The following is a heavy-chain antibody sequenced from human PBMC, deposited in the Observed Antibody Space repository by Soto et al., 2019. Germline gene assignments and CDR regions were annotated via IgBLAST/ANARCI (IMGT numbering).Heavy chain of an antibody. J-gene: IGHJ6*02. D-gene: IGHD6-19*01. CDR2: ISGSGGST. CDR3: AKVRPGWRLSSDYGMDV. Sequence: QPGGSLRLSCAASGFTFSSYAMSWVRQAPGKGLEWVSAISGSGGSTYYADSVKGRFTISRDNSKNTLYLQMNSLRAEDTTEYYCAKVRPGWRLSSDYGMDVGGQGTRVTVSS. V-gene: IGHV3-23*01. CDR1: GFTFSSYA.